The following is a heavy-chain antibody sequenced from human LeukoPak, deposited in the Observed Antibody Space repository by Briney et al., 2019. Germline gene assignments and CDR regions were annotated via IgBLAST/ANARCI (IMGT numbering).Heavy chain of an antibody. CDR1: GGSISRSSYY. V-gene: IGHV4-39*01. CDR2: IYYSGRT. CDR3: ARQRNWNFDY. J-gene: IGHJ4*02. Sequence: PSETLSLTCTVSGGSISRSSYYWGWIRQPPGKGLEWIGSIYYSGRTYYNPSLKSRVTISVDTSKNQFSLKLSSVTAADTAVYYCARQRNWNFDYWGQGTLVTVSS. D-gene: IGHD1-1*01.